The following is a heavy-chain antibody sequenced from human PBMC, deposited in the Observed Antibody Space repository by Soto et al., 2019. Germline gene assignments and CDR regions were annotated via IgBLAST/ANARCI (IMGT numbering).Heavy chain of an antibody. CDR1: GFTFSDYY. CDR3: ARPGYSDYYWFDP. J-gene: IGHJ5*02. Sequence: LRLSCAASGFTFSDYYMSWIRQAPGKGLEWISYISSTGSTIYYADSVKGRFTISRDNAKNSVYLQMNSLRADDTAVYYCARPGYSDYYWFDPWGQGTRVTVSS. D-gene: IGHD4-17*01. V-gene: IGHV3-11*01. CDR2: ISSTGSTI.